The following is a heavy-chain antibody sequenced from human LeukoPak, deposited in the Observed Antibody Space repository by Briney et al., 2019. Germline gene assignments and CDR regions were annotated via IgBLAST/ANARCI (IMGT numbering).Heavy chain of an antibody. CDR1: GGTFSNYA. D-gene: IGHD5-18*01. CDR3: ARGDVDTAMVPDY. J-gene: IGHJ4*02. CDR2: IIPIFGTA. Sequence: ASVKVSCKASGGTFSNYAISWVRQAPGQGLEWMGGIIPIFGTANYAQKFQGRVSITADESTSTAYMELRSLRSDDTAVYYCARGDVDTAMVPDYWGQGTLVTVSS. V-gene: IGHV1-69*13.